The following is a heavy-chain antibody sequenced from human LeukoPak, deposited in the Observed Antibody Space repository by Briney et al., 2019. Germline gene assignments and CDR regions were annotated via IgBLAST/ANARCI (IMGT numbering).Heavy chain of an antibody. Sequence: GGSLRLSCAASGFTFSSYAMSWVRQAPGKGLEWVSLTSGSGGSTYYADSVKGRFTIFRDNFKNTLYLQMNSLRAEDTAVYYCAKGRGDGYKYPLLFDHWGQGTLVTVSS. D-gene: IGHD5-24*01. CDR1: GFTFSSYA. V-gene: IGHV3-23*01. CDR2: TSGSGGST. J-gene: IGHJ4*01. CDR3: AKGRGDGYKYPLLFDH.